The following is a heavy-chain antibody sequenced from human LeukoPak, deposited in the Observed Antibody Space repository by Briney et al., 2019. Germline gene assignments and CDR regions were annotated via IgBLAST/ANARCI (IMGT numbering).Heavy chain of an antibody. D-gene: IGHD6-13*01. CDR3: ARVSRAAAGLRNSLGYYFDY. Sequence: SETLSLTRNVSGGSISSNYWTWIRRPPGKGLEWVGYMYSSGSTDYNPSLKSRVTISLDTSKRQISLKLTSVTAADTAVYYCARVSRAAAGLRNSLGYYFDYWGQGTLVTVSS. V-gene: IGHV4-59*01. CDR1: GGSISSNY. J-gene: IGHJ4*02. CDR2: MYSSGST.